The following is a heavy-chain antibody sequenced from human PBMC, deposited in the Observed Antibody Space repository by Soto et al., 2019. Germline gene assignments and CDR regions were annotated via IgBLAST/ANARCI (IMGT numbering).Heavy chain of an antibody. J-gene: IGHJ6*02. CDR1: GYTFTSYG. V-gene: IGHV1-18*01. CDR2: ISAYNGNT. CDR3: ALTGVILERRPGWYGIDV. Sequence: QVQLVQSGAEVKKPGASVKVSCKASGYTFTSYGISWVRQAPGQGLEWMGWISAYNGNTNYAQKLQGRVTMTTDTTKSTAYMEPRSLRSDDTAVYYCALTGVILERRPGWYGIDVWGQGTTGPVSS. D-gene: IGHD1-1*01.